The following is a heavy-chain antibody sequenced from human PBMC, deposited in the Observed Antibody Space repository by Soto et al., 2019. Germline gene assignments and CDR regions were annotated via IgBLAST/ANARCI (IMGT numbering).Heavy chain of an antibody. J-gene: IGHJ5*01. CDR3: VRDRILGTLREGVDP. D-gene: IGHD1-7*01. CDR2: ISGVGSTT. V-gene: IGHV3-74*01. CDR1: GFTFSDYW. Sequence: GGSLRLSCAASGFTFSDYWMHWVRQLPGKGLVWVSRISGVGSTTSYADSVHGRFTISRDNAKNTLYLQMNSLRVEDTAVYYCVRDRILGTLREGVDPWGQGTLVTVSS.